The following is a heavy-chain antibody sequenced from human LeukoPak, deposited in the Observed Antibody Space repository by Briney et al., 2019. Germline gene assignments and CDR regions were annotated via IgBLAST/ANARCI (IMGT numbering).Heavy chain of an antibody. D-gene: IGHD3/OR15-3a*01. CDR2: ISRGDIT. J-gene: IGHJ4*02. V-gene: IGHV3-53*01. CDR3: AKVRTGHYFDY. Sequence: GGSLRLSCAASGFTVSGNYMSWVRLAPGKGLEWVSLISRGDITYYADSVKGRFTISRDDSKNTLYVQMNSLRAEDTAVYYCAKVRTGHYFDYWGQGTLVTVSS. CDR1: GFTVSGNY.